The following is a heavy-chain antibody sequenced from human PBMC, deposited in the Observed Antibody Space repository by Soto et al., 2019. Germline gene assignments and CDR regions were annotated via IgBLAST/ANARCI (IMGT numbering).Heavy chain of an antibody. J-gene: IGHJ4*02. D-gene: IGHD3-22*01. CDR1: GFTFSSYS. V-gene: IGHV3-21*01. Sequence: PGGSLRLSCAASGFTFSSYSMNWVRQAPGKGLEWVSSISSSSSYIYYADSVKGRFTISRDNAKNSLYLQMNSLRAEDTAVYYCARDSGGGVVITYYFDDWGQGTRVTVSS. CDR2: ISSSSSYI. CDR3: ARDSGGGVVITYYFDD.